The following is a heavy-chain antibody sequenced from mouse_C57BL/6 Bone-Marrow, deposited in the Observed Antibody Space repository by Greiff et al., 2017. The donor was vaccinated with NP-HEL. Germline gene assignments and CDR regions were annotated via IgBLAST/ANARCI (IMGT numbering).Heavy chain of an antibody. CDR3: AREVTMAFDY. V-gene: IGHV3-6*01. J-gene: IGHJ2*01. D-gene: IGHD2-1*01. CDR2: ISYDGSN. CDR1: GYSITSGYY. Sequence: DVKLQESGPGLVKPSQSLSLTCSVTGYSITSGYYWNWIRQFPGNKLEWMGYISYDGSNNFNPSLKNRISITRDTSKNQFFLKLNSVTTEDTATYYCAREVTMAFDYWGQGTTLTVSS.